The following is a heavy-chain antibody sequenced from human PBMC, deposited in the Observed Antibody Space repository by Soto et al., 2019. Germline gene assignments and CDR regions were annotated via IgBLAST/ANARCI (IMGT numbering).Heavy chain of an antibody. Sequence: SETLSLTCAVYGGSFSGYYWSWIRQPPGKGLEWIGEINHSGSTNYNPSLKSRVTISVDTSKNQFSLKLSSVTAADTAVYYCARGLWWEGYYYYGMDVWGQGTTVTVSS. V-gene: IGHV4-34*01. J-gene: IGHJ6*02. CDR3: ARGLWWEGYYYYGMDV. CDR2: INHSGST. CDR1: GGSFSGYY. D-gene: IGHD1-26*01.